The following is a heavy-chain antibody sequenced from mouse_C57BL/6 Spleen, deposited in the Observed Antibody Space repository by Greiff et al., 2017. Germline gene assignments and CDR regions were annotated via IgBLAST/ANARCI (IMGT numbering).Heavy chain of an antibody. V-gene: IGHV14-2*01. CDR3: ARCLYDYEGGDY. CDR1: GFNIKDYY. Sequence: EVKVVESGAELVKPGASVKLSCTASGFNIKDYYMHWVKQRTEQGLEWIGRIDPEDGETKYAPKFQGKATITADTSANTAYLHLSSLTSEDTAVYYGARCLYDYEGGDYWGQGTSVTVSS. D-gene: IGHD2-4*01. J-gene: IGHJ4*01. CDR2: IDPEDGET.